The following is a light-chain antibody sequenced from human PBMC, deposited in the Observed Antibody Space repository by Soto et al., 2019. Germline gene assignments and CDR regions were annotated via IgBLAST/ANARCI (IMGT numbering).Light chain of an antibody. CDR1: QTISSW. CDR3: QQANSFPLT. V-gene: IGKV1-5*03. Sequence: DIQMTQSPSTLSGSVGDRVTITFRASQTISSWLAWYQQKPGKAPKLLIYKASTLKSGVPSRFSGSGSGTAFTLTISNLQPEDFASYFCQQANSFPLTFGGGTKVDIK. J-gene: IGKJ4*01. CDR2: KAS.